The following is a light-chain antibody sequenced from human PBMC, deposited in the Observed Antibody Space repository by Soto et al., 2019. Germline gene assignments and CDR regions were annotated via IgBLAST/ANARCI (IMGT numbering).Light chain of an antibody. CDR2: DAS. V-gene: IGKV3-11*01. J-gene: IGKJ2*01. Sequence: IVLTQSPATLSLSPGERATLSCRASRSINSYLAWYQQKPGQAPRPLIYDASNRATGIPARFSGSGSGTDFTLTISSLEPEDFAVYYCQQRDTWPPFTFGQGTKLEIK. CDR3: QQRDTWPPFT. CDR1: RSINSY.